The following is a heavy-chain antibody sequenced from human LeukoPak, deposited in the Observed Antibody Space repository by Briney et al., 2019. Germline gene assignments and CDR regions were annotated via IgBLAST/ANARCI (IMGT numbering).Heavy chain of an antibody. Sequence: GRSLRLSCAASGFTFSSYGMHWVRQAPGKGLEWVAVIWYDGSNKYYADSVKGRFTISRDDSKNTLYLQMNSLRAEDTAVYCCAREGVTRSDAFDIWGQGTMVTVSS. D-gene: IGHD2-2*01. J-gene: IGHJ3*02. CDR1: GFTFSSYG. CDR3: AREGVTRSDAFDI. V-gene: IGHV3-33*01. CDR2: IWYDGSNK.